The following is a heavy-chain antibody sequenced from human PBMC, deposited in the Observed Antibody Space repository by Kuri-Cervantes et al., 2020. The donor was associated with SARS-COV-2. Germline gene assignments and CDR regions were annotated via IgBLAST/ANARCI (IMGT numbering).Heavy chain of an antibody. CDR1: GYTFTSYG. J-gene: IGHJ6*02. Sequence: ASVKVSCKASGYTFTSYGISWVRQAPGQGLEWMGWISAYNGNTNYAQKFQGRVTITRDTSASTAYMELSSLRSEDTAVYYCARGDLWFGELDYYGMDVWGQGTTVTVSS. CDR3: ARGDLWFGELDYYGMDV. V-gene: IGHV1-18*01. D-gene: IGHD3-10*01. CDR2: ISAYNGNT.